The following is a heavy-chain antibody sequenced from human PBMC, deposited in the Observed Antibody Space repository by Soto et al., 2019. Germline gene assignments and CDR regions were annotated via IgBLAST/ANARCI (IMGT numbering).Heavy chain of an antibody. J-gene: IGHJ3*02. CDR2: MSAYNGNT. CDR3: ARTLSDIWVVNPNDAFDN. CDR1: GYTFTSYG. V-gene: IGHV1-18*01. D-gene: IGHD2-15*01. Sequence: ASVKVSCKASGYTFTSYGISWVRQAPGQGLEWMGWMSAYNGNTNYAQKLQGRVTMTTDTSTSTAYMELRSLRSDDTAVYYCARTLSDIWVVNPNDAFDNWGQGTMGTVSS.